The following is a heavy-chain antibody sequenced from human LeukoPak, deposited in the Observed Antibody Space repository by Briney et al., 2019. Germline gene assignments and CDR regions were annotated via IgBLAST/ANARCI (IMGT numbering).Heavy chain of an antibody. V-gene: IGHV1-69*04. J-gene: IGHJ3*02. CDR1: RGTFSSYA. CDR2: IIPILGIA. Sequence: SGKFSCNASRGTFSSYAISWVRQAPVQGLGWMGRIIPILGIANYDQQFQGRVTITADNSTRTAYMELSSLRSEDTAVYYCARDLEIYHGSGRLDDAFDIWGQGTMVTVSS. CDR3: ARDLEIYHGSGRLDDAFDI. D-gene: IGHD3-10*01.